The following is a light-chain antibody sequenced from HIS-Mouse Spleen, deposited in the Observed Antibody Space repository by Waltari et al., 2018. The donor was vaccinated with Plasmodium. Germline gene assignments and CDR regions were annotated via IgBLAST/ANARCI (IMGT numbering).Light chain of an antibody. CDR2: DNN. Sequence: QSVLTQPPSVSAAPGPKVTLSCSARSSNLGNNYVSWYQQLPGTAPKLLIYDNNKRPSGIPDRFSGSKSGTSATLGITGLQTGDEADYYCGTWDSSLSAGVFGGGTKLTVL. V-gene: IGLV1-51*01. CDR3: GTWDSSLSAGV. J-gene: IGLJ2*01. CDR1: SSNLGNNY.